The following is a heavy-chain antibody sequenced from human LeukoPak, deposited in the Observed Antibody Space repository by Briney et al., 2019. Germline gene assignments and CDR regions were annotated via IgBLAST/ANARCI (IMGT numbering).Heavy chain of an antibody. D-gene: IGHD3-10*01. CDR3: AKGFNYYGSGSYSN. CDR1: GFTFSSYA. Sequence: AGGSLRLSCAASGFTFSSYAMSWVRQAPGKGLEWVSAISGSGGSTYYADSVKGRFTISRDNSKNTLYLQMNSLRAEDTAVYYCAKGFNYYGSGSYSNWGQGTLVTVSS. V-gene: IGHV3-23*01. J-gene: IGHJ4*02. CDR2: ISGSGGST.